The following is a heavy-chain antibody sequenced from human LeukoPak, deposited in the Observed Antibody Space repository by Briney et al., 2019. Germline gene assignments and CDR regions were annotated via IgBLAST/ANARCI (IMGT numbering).Heavy chain of an antibody. D-gene: IGHD3-22*01. CDR2: INHSGST. J-gene: IGHJ3*02. CDR3: ARQAMIVARAFDI. CDR1: GGSMSPYH. Sequence: KPSETLSLTCTVSGGSMSPYHWSWIRQPPGKGLEWIGEINHSGSTNYNPSLKSRVTISVDTSKNQFSLKLSSVTAADTAVYYCARQAMIVARAFDIWGQGTMVTVSS. V-gene: IGHV4-34*01.